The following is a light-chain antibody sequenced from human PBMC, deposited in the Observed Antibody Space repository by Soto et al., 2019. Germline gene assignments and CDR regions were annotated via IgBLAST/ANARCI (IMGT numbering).Light chain of an antibody. Sequence: QSVLTQPPSASGSPGQSVTISCTGTSSDVGGYNYVSWYQQYPGKAPKLIIYEVSKRPSGVPDRFSGSKSGNTASLTVSGLQAEDEADYYCSSYAGSNIVVFGGGTKLTVL. V-gene: IGLV2-8*01. CDR2: EVS. CDR3: SSYAGSNIVV. CDR1: SSDVGGYNY. J-gene: IGLJ2*01.